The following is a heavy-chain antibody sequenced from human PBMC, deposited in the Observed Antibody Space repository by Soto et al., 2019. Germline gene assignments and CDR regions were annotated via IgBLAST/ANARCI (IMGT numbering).Heavy chain of an antibody. V-gene: IGHV3-7*01. D-gene: IGHD1-1*01. CDR3: AREGSGTIVAFDI. J-gene: IGHJ3*02. CDR1: GFTFSSYW. CDR2: IKQDGSEK. Sequence: GGSLRLSCAASGFTFSSYWMSWVRQAPGKGLEWVANIKQDGSEKYYVDSVKGRFTISRDNAKNSLYLQMNSLRAEDTAVYYCAREGSGTIVAFDIWGQGTMVTVSS.